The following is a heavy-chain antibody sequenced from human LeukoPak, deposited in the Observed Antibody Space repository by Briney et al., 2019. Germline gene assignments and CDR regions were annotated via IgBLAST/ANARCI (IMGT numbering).Heavy chain of an antibody. V-gene: IGHV1-2*02. Sequence: GASVKVSCKASGYTFTGYYMHWVRQAPGQGLEWMGWINPNSGGTNYAQKFQGRVTMTRDTSISTAYMELSRLRSDDTAVYYCARDQGGAGTASYGMDVWGQGTTVTVSS. J-gene: IGHJ6*02. CDR2: INPNSGGT. CDR3: ARDQGGAGTASYGMDV. CDR1: GYTFTGYY. D-gene: IGHD1-1*01.